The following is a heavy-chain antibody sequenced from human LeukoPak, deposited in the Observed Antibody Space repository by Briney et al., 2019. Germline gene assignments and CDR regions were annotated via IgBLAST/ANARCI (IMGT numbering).Heavy chain of an antibody. J-gene: IGHJ5*02. CDR2: IYYSGST. CDR3: ARHPGDWVVVTAIPNWFDP. V-gene: IGHV4-39*01. CDR1: GGSISSSSYY. D-gene: IGHD2-21*02. Sequence: PSETLSLTCTVSGGSISSSSYYWGWIRQPPGKGLEWIGSIYYSGSTYYNPSLKSRVTISVDTSKNQFSLKLSPVTAADTAVYYCARHPGDWVVVTAIPNWFDPWGQGTLVTVSS.